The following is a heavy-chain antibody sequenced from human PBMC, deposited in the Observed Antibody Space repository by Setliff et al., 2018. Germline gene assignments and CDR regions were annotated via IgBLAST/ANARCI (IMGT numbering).Heavy chain of an antibody. CDR3: ARESIGRGHWFDP. V-gene: IGHV3-7*03. J-gene: IGHJ5*02. CDR2: IKQDGSEK. CDR1: GFTFSSYW. Sequence: GESLKISCAASGFTFSSYWMSWVRQAPGKGLEWVANIKQDGSEKYYVDSVKGRFTISRDNAKNSLYLQMNSLRAEGTAVYYCARESIGRGHWFDPWGQGTLVTVSS. D-gene: IGHD1-26*01.